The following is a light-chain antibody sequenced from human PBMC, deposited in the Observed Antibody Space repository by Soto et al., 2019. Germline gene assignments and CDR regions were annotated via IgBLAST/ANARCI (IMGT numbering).Light chain of an antibody. CDR1: QSVSIY. Sequence: EVVLTQSPATLSLSPGERATLSCRASQSVSIYLAWYQQKPGQAPRLLIYDSSNRAAGIPARFSARGSGTDFTLFISNLEPEDSAVYYCQHRSTWPPITFGQGTRLEIK. CDR3: QHRSTWPPIT. V-gene: IGKV3-11*01. CDR2: DSS. J-gene: IGKJ5*01.